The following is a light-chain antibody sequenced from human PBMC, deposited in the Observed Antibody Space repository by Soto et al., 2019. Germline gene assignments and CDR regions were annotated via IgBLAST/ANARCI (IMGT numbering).Light chain of an antibody. Sequence: IVMTQSPATLSVSPGERATLSCRASQSVSSNLAWYQQKPGQAPRLLIYGASTRATGIPARFSGSGSGTEFTLTISSLQSEDFAVYYCQQYNNWPPWTFGQVTKVEIK. CDR1: QSVSSN. V-gene: IGKV3-15*01. J-gene: IGKJ1*01. CDR3: QQYNNWPPWT. CDR2: GAS.